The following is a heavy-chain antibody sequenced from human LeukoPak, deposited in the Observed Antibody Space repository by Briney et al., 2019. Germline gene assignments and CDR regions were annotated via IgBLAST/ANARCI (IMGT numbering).Heavy chain of an antibody. D-gene: IGHD3-9*01. Sequence: PGGSLRLSCAASGFTFSDYYMSWIRQAPGEGLEWVSYISSSGSTIYYADSVKGRFTISRDNAKNSLYLQMNSLRAEDTAVYYCASPAYYDILTGPLDYWGQGTLVTVSS. J-gene: IGHJ4*02. CDR1: GFTFSDYY. CDR3: ASPAYYDILTGPLDY. CDR2: ISSSGSTI. V-gene: IGHV3-11*01.